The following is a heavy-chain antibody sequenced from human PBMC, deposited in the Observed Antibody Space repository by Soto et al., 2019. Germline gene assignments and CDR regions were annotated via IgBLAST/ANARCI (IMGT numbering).Heavy chain of an antibody. CDR3: ASERGSSSVWLNWFDP. CDR1: GGSISSGGYY. J-gene: IGHJ5*02. D-gene: IGHD6-6*01. CDR2: IYYSGST. Sequence: KTSETLSLTCTVSGGSISSGGYYWSWIRQHPGRGLEWIGYIYYSGSTYYNPSLKSRVTISVDTSKNQFSLKLSSVTAADTAVYYCASERGSSSVWLNWFDPWGQGTLVTVSS. V-gene: IGHV4-31*03.